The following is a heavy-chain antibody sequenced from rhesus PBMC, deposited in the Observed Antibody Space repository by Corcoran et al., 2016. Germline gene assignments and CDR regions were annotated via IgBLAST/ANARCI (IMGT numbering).Heavy chain of an antibody. CDR1: GYSISSGYF. V-gene: IGHV4-99*02. CDR3: VRELNHDSTYYYFDF. Sequence: QVQLQESGPGLVKPSETLSLTCAVSGYSISSGYFWGWVRQPTGQGLEYIGYITGSSGRAYYNPSLKSRVAISKDTSKNQFSLKLTSVTAADTTVYYCVRELNHDSTYYYFDFWGQGVLVTVSS. J-gene: IGHJ4*01. D-gene: IGHD4-29*01. CDR2: ITGSSGRA.